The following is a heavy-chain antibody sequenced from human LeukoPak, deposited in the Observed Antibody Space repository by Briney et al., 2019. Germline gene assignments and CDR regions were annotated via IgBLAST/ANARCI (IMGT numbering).Heavy chain of an antibody. V-gene: IGHV3-74*01. CDR2: INSDGSST. D-gene: IGHD3-10*01. CDR3: ASFGRYNWFDP. CDR1: GFTFSSYW. J-gene: IGHJ5*02. Sequence: GGSLRLSCAASGFTFSSYWMHWVRQAPGKWLVWVSRINSDGSSTSYADSVKGRFTISRDNAKNTLYLQMNRLRAEDTAVYYCASFGRYNWFDPWGQGTLVTVSS.